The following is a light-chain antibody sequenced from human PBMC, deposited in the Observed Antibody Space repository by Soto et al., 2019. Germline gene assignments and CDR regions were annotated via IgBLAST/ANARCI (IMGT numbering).Light chain of an antibody. Sequence: DIQMTQSPSSLSASVGNSVSITCRASQGISNYLAWYQQKPGKVPKVLIYAASTLKPGVPSRFSGSGSGTAFTLTTNCLQPDDIATYYCPNYESAPITFGPGTRLELQ. CDR2: AAS. CDR1: QGISNY. V-gene: IGKV1-27*01. CDR3: PNYESAPIT. J-gene: IGKJ5*01.